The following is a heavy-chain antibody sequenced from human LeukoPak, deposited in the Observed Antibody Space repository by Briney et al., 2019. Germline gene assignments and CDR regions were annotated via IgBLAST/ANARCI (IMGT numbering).Heavy chain of an antibody. Sequence: PGGSLRLSCAASGFTFSSYSMNWVRQAPGKGLEWVSSISSSSSYIYYADSVKGRFTISRDNAKNSLYLQMNSLRAEDTAVYYCARAGYSYGSGGVDYWGQGTLVTVSS. CDR1: GFTFSSYS. J-gene: IGHJ4*02. CDR2: ISSSSSYI. CDR3: ARAGYSYGSGGVDY. D-gene: IGHD5-18*01. V-gene: IGHV3-21*01.